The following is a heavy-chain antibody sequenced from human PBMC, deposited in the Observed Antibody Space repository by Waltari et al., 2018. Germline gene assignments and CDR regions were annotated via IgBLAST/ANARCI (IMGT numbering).Heavy chain of an antibody. D-gene: IGHD3-3*01. CDR1: GGSFSGYY. CDR2: INHSGST. J-gene: IGHJ6*03. CDR3: ARGSSRDFWSGYYTGNYYYYYYMDV. V-gene: IGHV4-34*01. Sequence: QVQLQQWGAGLLKPSETLSLTCAVYGGSFSGYYWSWIRQPPGKGLEWLGEINHSGSTNYNPSLKSRVTISVDTSKNQFSLKLSSVTAADTAVYYCARGSSRDFWSGYYTGNYYYYYYMDVWGKGTTVTVSS.